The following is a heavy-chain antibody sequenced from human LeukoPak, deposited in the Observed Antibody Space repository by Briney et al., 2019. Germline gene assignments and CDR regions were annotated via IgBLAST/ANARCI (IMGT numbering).Heavy chain of an antibody. Sequence: ASVKVSCKASGYTFTGYYMHWVRQAPGQGLEWMGWINPNSGGTNYAQKFQGRVTMTRDTSISTAYMELSRLRSDDTAVYYCARTRRPSWDYDSSGYYGGYFDYWGQGTLVTVSS. CDR1: GYTFTGYY. J-gene: IGHJ4*02. V-gene: IGHV1-2*02. D-gene: IGHD3-22*01. CDR2: INPNSGGT. CDR3: ARTRRPSWDYDSSGYYGGYFDY.